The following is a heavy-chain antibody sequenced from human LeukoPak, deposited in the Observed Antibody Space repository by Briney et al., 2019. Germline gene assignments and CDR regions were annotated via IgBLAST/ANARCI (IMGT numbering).Heavy chain of an antibody. CDR1: GYTFTSYG. J-gene: IGHJ4*02. V-gene: IGHV1-18*01. CDR3: ARDFSRVEASIAAPPGY. Sequence: GASVKVSCKASGYTFTSYGISWVRQAPGQGLEWMGWISAYNGNTNYAQKLQGRVTMTTDTSTSTAYMELRSLRSDDTAVYYCARDFSRVEASIAAPPGYWGQGTLVTVSS. D-gene: IGHD6-6*01. CDR2: ISAYNGNT.